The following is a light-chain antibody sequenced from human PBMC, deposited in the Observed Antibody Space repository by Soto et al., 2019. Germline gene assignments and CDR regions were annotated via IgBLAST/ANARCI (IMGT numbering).Light chain of an antibody. Sequence: QPVLTQPPSASGTHGQRVTISCSGSSSNIGSNYVYWYQQLPGTAPKLLIYTNDQRPSGVPDRFSGSKSGTSASLAISGLRSEDEAHYYCAAWDDSLSGAVFGGGTKLTVL. CDR3: AAWDDSLSGAV. CDR2: TND. CDR1: SSNIGSNY. V-gene: IGLV1-47*01. J-gene: IGLJ2*01.